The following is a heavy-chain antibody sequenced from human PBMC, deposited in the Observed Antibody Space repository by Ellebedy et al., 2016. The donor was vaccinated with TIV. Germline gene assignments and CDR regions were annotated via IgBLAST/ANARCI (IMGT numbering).Heavy chain of an antibody. CDR1: GFTFSSYA. Sequence: GESLKISCAASGFTFSSYAMHWVRQAPGKGLEWVAVISYDGSNKYYADSVKGRFTISRDNSKNTLYLQMNSLRAEDTAVYYCARDPFTSYYTGMDVWGQGTTVTVFS. CDR3: ARDPFTSYYTGMDV. V-gene: IGHV3-30-3*01. J-gene: IGHJ6*02. CDR2: ISYDGSNK.